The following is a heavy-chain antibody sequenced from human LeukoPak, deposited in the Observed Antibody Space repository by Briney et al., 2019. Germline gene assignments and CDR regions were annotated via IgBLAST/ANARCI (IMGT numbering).Heavy chain of an antibody. Sequence: GGSLRLSRAASGITVSANYMSWVRQAPGKGLEWVSSISSSSSYIYYADSVKGRFTISRDNAKNSLYLQMNSLRAEDTAVYYCARHGGYCSSTSCYYYYYYMDVWGKGTTVTVSS. J-gene: IGHJ6*03. CDR2: ISSSSSYI. D-gene: IGHD2-2*01. CDR3: ARHGGYCSSTSCYYYYYYMDV. CDR1: GITVSANY. V-gene: IGHV3-21*03.